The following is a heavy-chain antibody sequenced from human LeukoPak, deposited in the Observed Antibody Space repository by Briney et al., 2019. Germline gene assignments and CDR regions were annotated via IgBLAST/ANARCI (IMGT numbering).Heavy chain of an antibody. Sequence: PGRSLRLSCAASGFTLSSYGMHWVRQAPGKGLEWVAVIWYDGSNKYYADSVKGRFTISRDNSKNTLYLQMNSLRAEDTAVYYCAKDPSRGYRGYDEGGYFDYWGQGTLVTVSS. D-gene: IGHD5-12*01. CDR3: AKDPSRGYRGYDEGGYFDY. J-gene: IGHJ4*02. CDR2: IWYDGSNK. CDR1: GFTLSSYG. V-gene: IGHV3-33*06.